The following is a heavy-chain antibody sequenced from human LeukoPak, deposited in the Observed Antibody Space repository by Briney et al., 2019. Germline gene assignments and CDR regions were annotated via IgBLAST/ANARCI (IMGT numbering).Heavy chain of an antibody. Sequence: PSETLSLTCTVSGGSISRYYWSWIRQPPGKGLEWIGYMYYSGSSNYNPSLKSRVTISVDTSKNQFSLRLSSVTAADAAVYYCATKGASGWYGDAFDIWGQGTMVTVSS. D-gene: IGHD6-19*01. CDR2: MYYSGSS. J-gene: IGHJ3*02. V-gene: IGHV4-59*01. CDR3: ATKGASGWYGDAFDI. CDR1: GGSISRYY.